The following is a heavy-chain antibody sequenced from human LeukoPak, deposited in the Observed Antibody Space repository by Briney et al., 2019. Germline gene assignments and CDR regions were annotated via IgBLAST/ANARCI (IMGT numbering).Heavy chain of an antibody. J-gene: IGHJ3*02. CDR3: ARDGVAAAANDAFDI. V-gene: IGHV3-74*01. D-gene: IGHD6-13*01. CDR1: GFTFSSYW. Sequence: PGGSLRLSCAASGFTFSSYWMHWVRQAPGKGLVWVSRINSDGNSTSYADSVKGRFTISRDNAKNTLYLQMNSLRAEDTAVYYCARDGVAAAANDAFDIWGQGTMVTVSS. CDR2: INSDGNST.